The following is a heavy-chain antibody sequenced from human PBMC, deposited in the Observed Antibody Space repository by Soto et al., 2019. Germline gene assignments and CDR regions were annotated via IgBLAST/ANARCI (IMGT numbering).Heavy chain of an antibody. J-gene: IGHJ6*02. CDR2: ISGSGGST. Sequence: GGSLRLSCAASGFTFSSYAMSWVRQAPGKGLEWVSAISGSGGSTYYADSVKGRFTISRDNSKSTLYLQMNSLRAEDTAVYYCAKDSFSAQPTNYGMDVWGQGTTVTVSS. CDR1: GFTFSSYA. D-gene: IGHD3-3*01. CDR3: AKDSFSAQPTNYGMDV. V-gene: IGHV3-23*01.